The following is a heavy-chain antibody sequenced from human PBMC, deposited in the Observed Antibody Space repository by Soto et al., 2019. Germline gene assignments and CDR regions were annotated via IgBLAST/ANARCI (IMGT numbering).Heavy chain of an antibody. D-gene: IGHD3-10*01. CDR1: GFTFSTYA. J-gene: IGHJ4*02. Sequence: PGGSLRLSCAASGFTFSTYAMTWVRQAPGKGLEWVSIISSSGDGTYYVDSVKGRFTISRDNSRNTLNLQMNSLRAEDTAVYYCAKAFGRLLWFGELWERDYWGQGTLVTVSS. CDR2: ISSSGDGT. V-gene: IGHV3-23*01. CDR3: AKAFGRLLWFGELWERDY.